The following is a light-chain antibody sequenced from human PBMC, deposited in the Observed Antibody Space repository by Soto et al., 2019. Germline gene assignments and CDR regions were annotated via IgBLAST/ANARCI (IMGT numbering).Light chain of an antibody. CDR2: DAS. Sequence: EYVLTQSPATLSLSPGERATLSCRASQSVSSNLAWYQQRPGQAPRLLIYDASNRATGIPARFSGSGSGTDFTLTISSLQPEDFALYYCHQRSNWPPTFGGGTKVEIK. V-gene: IGKV3-11*01. CDR3: HQRSNWPPT. J-gene: IGKJ4*01. CDR1: QSVSSN.